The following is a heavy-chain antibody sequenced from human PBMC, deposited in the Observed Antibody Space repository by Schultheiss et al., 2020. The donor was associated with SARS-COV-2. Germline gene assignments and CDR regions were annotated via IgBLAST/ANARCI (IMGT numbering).Heavy chain of an antibody. CDR3: ARDGPDYYYYGMDV. V-gene: IGHV3-21*01. CDR2: ISSSSSYI. J-gene: IGHJ6*02. CDR1: GFTVSSNY. Sequence: GGSLRLSCAASGFTVSSNYMSWVRQAPGKGLEWVSSISSSSSYIYYADSVKGRFTISRDNAKNSLYLQMNSLRAEDTAVYYCARDGPDYYYYGMDVWGQGTTVTVSS.